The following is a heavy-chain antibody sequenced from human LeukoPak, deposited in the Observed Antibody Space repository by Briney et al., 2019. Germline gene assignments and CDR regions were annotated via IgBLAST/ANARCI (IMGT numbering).Heavy chain of an antibody. V-gene: IGHV3-23*01. Sequence: GGSLRLSCAASGFTFSSYAMSWVRQVPGKGLEWVSGISGSGGRTEYADSVKGRCTITRDNSKNTLYLQMNSLRAEDTAVYYCAKDKWYSSGWDDAFDIWGQGTMVTVSS. CDR2: ISGSGGRT. J-gene: IGHJ3*02. D-gene: IGHD6-19*01. CDR1: GFTFSSYA. CDR3: AKDKWYSSGWDDAFDI.